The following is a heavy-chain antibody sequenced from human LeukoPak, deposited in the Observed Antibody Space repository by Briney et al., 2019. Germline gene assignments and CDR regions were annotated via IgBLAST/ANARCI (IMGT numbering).Heavy chain of an antibody. Sequence: GASVKVSCKASGYTFTGYYMHWVRQAPGQGLEWMGWINPNSGGTNYAQKFQGRVTMTRDTSISTAYMELSRLRSDDTAVYYCARDPVTEYNYYYMDVWGKGTTVTISS. CDR3: ARDPVTEYNYYYMDV. CDR2: INPNSGGT. D-gene: IGHD2-21*02. CDR1: GYTFTGYY. J-gene: IGHJ6*03. V-gene: IGHV1-2*02.